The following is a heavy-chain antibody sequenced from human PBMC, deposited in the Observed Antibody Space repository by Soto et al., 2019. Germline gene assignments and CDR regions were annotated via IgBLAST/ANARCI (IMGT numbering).Heavy chain of an antibody. D-gene: IGHD7-27*01. CDR1: GGSISTVNYW. J-gene: IGHJ4*02. CDR3: ARGPSGDKVDS. V-gene: IGHV4-30-4*01. Sequence: QVQLQESGPGLVKPSQTLSLTCTVSGGSISTVNYWWSWIRQSPDMGLEWIGHIYNGGSTYNNPFLSSQLTKSVDTSTNQLSLTLSSVSAADTAVHYCARGPSGDKVDSWGQGTLVTVPS. CDR2: IYNGGST.